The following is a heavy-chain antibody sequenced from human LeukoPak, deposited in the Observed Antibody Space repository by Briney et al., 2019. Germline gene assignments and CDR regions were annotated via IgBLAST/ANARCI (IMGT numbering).Heavy chain of an antibody. V-gene: IGHV3-30*03. CDR1: GFTFSSYG. D-gene: IGHD5-12*01. Sequence: PGGSLRLSCAASGFTFSSYGMHWVRQAPGKGLEWVAVISYDGSNKYYADSVKGRFTISRDNTKNTLYLQMNSLRAEDTAVYYCATGYDFGFDPWGQGTLVTVSS. CDR3: ATGYDFGFDP. J-gene: IGHJ5*02. CDR2: ISYDGSNK.